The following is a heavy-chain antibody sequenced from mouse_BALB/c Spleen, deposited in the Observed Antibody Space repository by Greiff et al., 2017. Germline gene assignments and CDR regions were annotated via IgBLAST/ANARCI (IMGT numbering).Heavy chain of an antibody. CDR1: GFTFSSYA. J-gene: IGHJ4*01. Sequence: EVQGVESGGGLVKPGGSLKLSCAASGFTFSSYAMSWVRQTPEKRLEWVASISSGGSTYYPDSVKGRFTISRDNARNILYLQMSSLRSEDTAMYYCARGAGITTADYYAMDYWGQGTSVTVSS. CDR3: ARGAGITTADYYAMDY. CDR2: ISSGGST. D-gene: IGHD1-2*01. V-gene: IGHV5-6-5*01.